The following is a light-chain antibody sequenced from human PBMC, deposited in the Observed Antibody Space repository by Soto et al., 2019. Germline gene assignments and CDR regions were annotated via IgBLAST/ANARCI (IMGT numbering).Light chain of an antibody. CDR1: QTVRSGY. Sequence: EIVLTQSPGTLSLSPGERATLSCRASQTVRSGYFAWYQQKPGQPPRLLIYSASYRVPDFPDRFSGGGSGTDFTLTISRLEPEDFAIYYCQQYGASPYTFGRGTKLEI. V-gene: IGKV3-20*01. CDR2: SAS. J-gene: IGKJ2*01. CDR3: QQYGASPYT.